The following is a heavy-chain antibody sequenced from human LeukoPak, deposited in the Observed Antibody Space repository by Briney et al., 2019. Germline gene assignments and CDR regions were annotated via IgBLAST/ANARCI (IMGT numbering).Heavy chain of an antibody. CDR1: GGSISSGYY. J-gene: IGHJ4*02. D-gene: IGHD2-2*02. Sequence: SETLSLTCSVSGGSISSGYYWNWIRQPPGKGLEWIGYIYHSGSAYYNPSLKSRVTISVDTSKNQFSLKLSSVTAADTAVYYCAAFQTIVVVPAAIFWGQGTLVTVSS. CDR3: AAFQTIVVVPAAIF. V-gene: IGHV4-38-2*01. CDR2: IYHSGSA.